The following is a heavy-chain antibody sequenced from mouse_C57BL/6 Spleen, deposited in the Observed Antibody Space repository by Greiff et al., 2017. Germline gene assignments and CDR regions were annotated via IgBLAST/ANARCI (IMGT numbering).Heavy chain of an antibody. V-gene: IGHV1-64*01. CDR2: IHPNSGST. CDR3: AREGGYDYDGGPPARDY. CDR1: GYTFTSYW. D-gene: IGHD2-4*01. J-gene: IGHJ4*01. Sequence: QVQLQQPGAELVKPGASVQLSCKASGYTFTSYWMHWVKQRPGQGLEWIGMIHPNSGSTNYNEKFKSKATLTVDKSSSTAYMQLSSLTSEDSAVYYCAREGGYDYDGGPPARDYWGQGTSVTVSS.